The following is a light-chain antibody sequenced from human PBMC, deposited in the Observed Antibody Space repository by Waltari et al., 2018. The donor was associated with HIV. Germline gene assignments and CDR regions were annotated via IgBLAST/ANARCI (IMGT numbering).Light chain of an antibody. CDR3: YSAADNNLRV. Sequence: SSELTQPSSVSVSPGQPARITCSGDVLAKKYDRWFQQTPGQAPVLVIYKASERPSGIPERFSGSSSGTTVTLTISGAQVEDEADYYCYSAADNNLRVFGGGTKLTVL. J-gene: IGLJ3*02. CDR2: KAS. V-gene: IGLV3-27*01. CDR1: VLAKKY.